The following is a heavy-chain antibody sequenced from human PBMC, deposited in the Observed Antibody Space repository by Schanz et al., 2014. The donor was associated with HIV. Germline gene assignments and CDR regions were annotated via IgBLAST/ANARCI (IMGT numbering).Heavy chain of an antibody. CDR1: GFNFSRYN. J-gene: IGHJ4*02. Sequence: EQLVESGGGVVQPGRSLRLSCVASGFNFSRYNMNWVRQTPGKGLEWISHISFDGNIIYYADSVQGRFTISRDNAKNSLFLQMASLRDEDTAVYYCARDPSGNYYRYHFDYWGQGSLVTVSS. V-gene: IGHV3-48*02. CDR3: ARDPSGNYYRYHFDY. CDR2: ISFDGNII. D-gene: IGHD1-26*01.